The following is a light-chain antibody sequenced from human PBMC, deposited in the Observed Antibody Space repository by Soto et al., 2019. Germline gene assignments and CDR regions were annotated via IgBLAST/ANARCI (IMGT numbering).Light chain of an antibody. CDR3: QQYDNLLVT. V-gene: IGKV1-33*01. J-gene: IGKJ4*01. Sequence: DIEMTQSPSSLSASVGDRVTITCQASQGISNYLNWYQQKPGKAPKLLSYDASNLETGVPSRFSGRGSGTDFTFSFSNLQTEDIATYYGQQYDNLLVTFGGGTKVEIK. CDR1: QGISNY. CDR2: DAS.